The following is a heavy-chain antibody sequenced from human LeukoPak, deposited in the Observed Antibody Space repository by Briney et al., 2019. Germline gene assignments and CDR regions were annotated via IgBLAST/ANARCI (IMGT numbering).Heavy chain of an antibody. J-gene: IGHJ4*02. D-gene: IGHD3-10*01. V-gene: IGHV3-7*01. Sequence: QPGGSLRLSCAASGFTFSTYWMTWVRQSPGKGLEWVANIKPDGSEKYFVDSVKGRFTISRDNAKNALYLEMNSLRAEDTAEYFCARERMYSGSGSTYPYYDYWGRGTLVTVSS. CDR1: GFTFSTYW. CDR3: ARERMYSGSGSTYPYYDY. CDR2: IKPDGSEK.